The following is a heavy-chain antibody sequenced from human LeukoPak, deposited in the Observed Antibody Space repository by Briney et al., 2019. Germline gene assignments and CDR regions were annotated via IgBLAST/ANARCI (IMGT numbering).Heavy chain of an antibody. Sequence: SETLSLTCTVPGGSISSYYWSWIRQPPGKGLEWIGYIYYSGSTNYNRSLKSRVTISVDTSKNQFSLKLSSVTAADTAIYYCPRAVSGRFDYWGQGTLVTVSS. CDR1: GGSISSYY. CDR3: PRAVSGRFDY. D-gene: IGHD5/OR15-5a*01. J-gene: IGHJ4*02. CDR2: IYYSGST. V-gene: IGHV4-59*08.